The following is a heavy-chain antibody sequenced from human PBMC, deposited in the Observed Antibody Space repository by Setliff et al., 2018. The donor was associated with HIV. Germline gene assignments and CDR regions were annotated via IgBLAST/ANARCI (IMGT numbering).Heavy chain of an antibody. V-gene: IGHV3-53*01. CDR3: ARDTEMITTTDAFDI. D-gene: IGHD3-22*01. J-gene: IGHJ3*02. CDR1: DFDISTNY. Sequence: GGSLRLSCAASDFDISTNYMRWIRQAPGKGLECVSVMYKDGSTFYADSVKGRFTTSRDNSNNTMYLEMNSLRAEDTAVYYCARDTEMITTTDAFDIWGQGTMVTVSS. CDR2: MYKDGST.